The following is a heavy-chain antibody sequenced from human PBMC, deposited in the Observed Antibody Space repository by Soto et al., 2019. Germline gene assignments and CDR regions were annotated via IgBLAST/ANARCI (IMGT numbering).Heavy chain of an antibody. CDR3: ARGGRDAYDWFDP. J-gene: IGHJ5*02. D-gene: IGHD3-16*01. CDR2: IKQDGSEK. V-gene: IGHV3-7*01. CDR1: GFTFSEYW. Sequence: EAQLVESGGGLVQPGGSLRVSCAVSGFTFSEYWMSWVRQAPGKGLEWMAKIKQDGSEKDYVDSVKGRFTISRDNANNSLYLHMYNLRVEDTAIYYCARGGRDAYDWFDPWGQGTLVTVSS.